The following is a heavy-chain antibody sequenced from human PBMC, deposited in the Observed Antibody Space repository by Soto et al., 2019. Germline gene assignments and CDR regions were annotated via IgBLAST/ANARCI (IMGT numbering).Heavy chain of an antibody. Sequence: SVTLSLTCAVSGVSISSSNWWSWVRQPPGKGLEWIGEIYHSGSTNYNPSLKSRVTMSVDKSKNQFSLKLSSVTAADTAVYYCARAAMGGSSWPFDYWGQGTLVTVS. V-gene: IGHV4-4*02. CDR1: GVSISSSNW. J-gene: IGHJ4*02. D-gene: IGHD6-13*01. CDR3: ARAAMGGSSWPFDY. CDR2: IYHSGST.